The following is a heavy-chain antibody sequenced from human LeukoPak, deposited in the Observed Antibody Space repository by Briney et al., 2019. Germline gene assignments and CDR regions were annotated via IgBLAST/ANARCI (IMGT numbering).Heavy chain of an antibody. D-gene: IGHD1-26*01. CDR3: ARGASEELLLDY. V-gene: IGHV1-18*01. CDR2: ISAYNGNT. Sequence: ASVKVSCKASGYTFTNDGISWVRQAPGQGLEWMGWISAYNGNTDYAQKVQGRVTMTTDTSTATAYMELRSLRSDDTAVYYCARGASEELLLDYWGQGTLVTVSS. CDR1: GYTFTNDG. J-gene: IGHJ4*02.